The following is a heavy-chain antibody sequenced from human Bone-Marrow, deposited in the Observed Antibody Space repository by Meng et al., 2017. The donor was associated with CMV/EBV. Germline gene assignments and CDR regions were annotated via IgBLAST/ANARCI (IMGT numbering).Heavy chain of an antibody. V-gene: IGHV3-48*04. CDR2: ISSSSSTI. J-gene: IGHJ4*02. Sequence: GGSLRLSCAASGFTFSSYSMNWVRQAPGKGLEWVSYISSSSSTIYYADSVKGRFTISRDNAKNSLYLQMNSLRAEDTAVYYCARDPGVGATPSYFDYWGQGPLVTIYS. CDR1: GFTFSSYS. D-gene: IGHD1-26*01. CDR3: ARDPGVGATPSYFDY.